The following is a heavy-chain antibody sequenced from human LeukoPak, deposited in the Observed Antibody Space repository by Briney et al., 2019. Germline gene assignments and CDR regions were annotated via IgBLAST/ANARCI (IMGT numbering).Heavy chain of an antibody. CDR3: ARGALEMATSTSPYYFDY. J-gene: IGHJ4*02. CDR2: ISSSGSTI. D-gene: IGHD5-24*01. CDR1: GFTFSSYE. V-gene: IGHV3-48*03. Sequence: GGSLRLSCAASGFTFSSYEMNWVRQAPGKGLEGVSYISSSGSTIYYADSVKGRFTISRDNAKNSLYLQMNSLRAEDTAVYYCARGALEMATSTSPYYFDYWGQGTLVTVSS.